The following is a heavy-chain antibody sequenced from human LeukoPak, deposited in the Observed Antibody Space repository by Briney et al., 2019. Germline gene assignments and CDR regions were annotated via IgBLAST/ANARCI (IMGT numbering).Heavy chain of an antibody. V-gene: IGHV3-73*01. J-gene: IGHJ4*02. CDR3: AKGFTAVDY. CDR2: IRSKAKSYAT. D-gene: IGHD2-21*02. CDR1: GFTFSGSA. Sequence: GGSLRLSCAASGFTFSGSAMHWVRQASGRGLEWVGHIRSKAKSYATAYAASVKGRFTISRDDSKNTAYLQMNSLRAEDTAVYYCAKGFTAVDYWGQGTLVTVSS.